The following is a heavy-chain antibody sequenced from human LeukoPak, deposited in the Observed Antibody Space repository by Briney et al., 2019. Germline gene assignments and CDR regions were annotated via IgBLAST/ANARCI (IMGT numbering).Heavy chain of an antibody. CDR2: ISHRGTT. Sequence: SSETLSLTCAVYGGSFSGYFWSWIRQSPGKGLEWIGEISHRGTTNYNPSLKSRVSISVDTSKSQYSLNLTSVTAADTAVYYCARRGTSLRPMDSWGQGTLVTVSS. V-gene: IGHV4-34*01. J-gene: IGHJ4*02. CDR1: GGSFSGYF. CDR3: ARRGTSLRPMDS.